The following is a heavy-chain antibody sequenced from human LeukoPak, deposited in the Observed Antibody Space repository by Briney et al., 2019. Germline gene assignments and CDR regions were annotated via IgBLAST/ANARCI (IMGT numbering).Heavy chain of an antibody. J-gene: IGHJ4*02. CDR1: GFTFSSYG. CDR3: ARKSGSYFDY. V-gene: IGHV3-30*03. D-gene: IGHD1-26*01. Sequence: GRSLRLSCAASGFTFSSYGMHWVRQAPGKGLEWVAVISYDGINKYYADSVKGRFTISRDNSKSTLYLQTNSLRAEDTAIYYCARKSGSYFDYWGQGTLVTVSS. CDR2: ISYDGINK.